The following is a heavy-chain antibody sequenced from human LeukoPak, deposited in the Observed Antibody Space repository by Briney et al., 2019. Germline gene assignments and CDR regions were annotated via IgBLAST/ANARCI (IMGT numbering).Heavy chain of an antibody. V-gene: IGHV3-21*01. J-gene: IGHJ4*02. CDR1: GFTFSSYS. Sequence: GGSLRLSCAASGFTFSSYSMNWVRQAPGKGLEWVSSISSSSSYIYYADSVKGRFTISRDNAKNSLYLQMNSLSAEYTAVYYCARDRLYYYGSGSYSSFWGQGPVVSVSS. D-gene: IGHD3-10*01. CDR3: ARDRLYYYGSGSYSSF. CDR2: ISSSSSYI.